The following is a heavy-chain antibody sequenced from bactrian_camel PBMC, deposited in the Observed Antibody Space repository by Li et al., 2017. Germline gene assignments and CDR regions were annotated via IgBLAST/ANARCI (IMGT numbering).Heavy chain of an antibody. J-gene: IGHJ4*01. Sequence: HVQLVESGGGSAQAGGSLRLSCTGSGFTFDDADMGWYRQTPGNDCELVSTITSDTSTYYIESVKGRFAISQDNAENSLFLQMSNLKPEDTAMYYCAASHSFILTPRFYRLESSDYPYRGQGTQVTVS. CDR2: ITSDTST. V-gene: IGHV3S55*01. CDR3: AASHSFILTPRFYRLESSDYPY. D-gene: IGHD4*01. CDR1: GFTFDDAD.